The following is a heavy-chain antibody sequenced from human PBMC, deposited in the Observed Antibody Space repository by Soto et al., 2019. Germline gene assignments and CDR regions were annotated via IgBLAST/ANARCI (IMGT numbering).Heavy chain of an antibody. CDR2: LQYDGSYI. J-gene: IGHJ4*02. V-gene: IGHV3-33*05. CDR1: GFTFSNYG. CDR3: ARNPRPTYGDYADY. Sequence: QVQLVESGGTVVQPGKSLRLSCVASGFTFSNYGMNWARQAPGKGLEWVAYLQYDGSYIHYSDSVQGRFTISRDNSRNTLYLQMNSLRAEDTALYYCARNPRPTYGDYADYWGQGTLVTVSS. D-gene: IGHD4-17*01.